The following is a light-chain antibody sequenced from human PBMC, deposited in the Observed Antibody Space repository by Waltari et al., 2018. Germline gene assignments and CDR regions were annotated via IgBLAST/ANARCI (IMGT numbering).Light chain of an antibody. CDR1: SSNLGNNY. CDR3: GTWDSSLSGAV. Sequence: QSVLTQPPSVSAAPGQRVPISCSGGSSNLGNNYVSWYRQFPGTAPKLLSYENSERPSGIPGRCSGSKSGTSATLDITGRQAGDEADYYCGTWDSSLSGAVFGGGTHLTVL. V-gene: IGLV1-51*02. J-gene: IGLJ7*01. CDR2: ENS.